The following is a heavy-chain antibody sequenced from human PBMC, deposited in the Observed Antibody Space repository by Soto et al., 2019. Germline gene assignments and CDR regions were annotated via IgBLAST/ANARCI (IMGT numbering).Heavy chain of an antibody. D-gene: IGHD6-13*01. J-gene: IGHJ5*02. V-gene: IGHV4-4*02. CDR1: GGSMSSNNW. CDR2: IYHSGST. Sequence: SXTLSLTCAVSGGSMSSNNWWSWVRHPPCKGLERIGEIYHSGSTNYNPSLKSRVTISVDKSKNQFSLKLSSVTAADTAVYYCARVWYSSSWYTYWFDPWGQGTLVTVSS. CDR3: ARVWYSSSWYTYWFDP.